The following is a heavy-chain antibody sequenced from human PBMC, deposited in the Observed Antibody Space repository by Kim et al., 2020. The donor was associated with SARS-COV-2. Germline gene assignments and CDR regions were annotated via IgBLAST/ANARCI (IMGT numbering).Heavy chain of an antibody. J-gene: IGHJ4*02. CDR1: GFSFGTFD. Sequence: GGSLRLSCVASGFSFGTFDMSWVRQAPGKGLKWVSFMKRPDDITYYAESVKGRFTVSTDSSRNTLYLQINILIADDSAVFFCVKGSWLFYWRPGTLFLVS. CDR2: MKRPDDIT. D-gene: IGHD5-12*01. V-gene: IGHV3-23*01. CDR3: VKGSWLFY.